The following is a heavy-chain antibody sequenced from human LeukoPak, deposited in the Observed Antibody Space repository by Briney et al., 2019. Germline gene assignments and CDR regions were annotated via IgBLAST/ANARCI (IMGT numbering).Heavy chain of an antibody. CDR1: GFTFSSYG. V-gene: IGHV3-33*01. CDR2: IWYDGSNK. CDR3: ARPPYDYDYVWGSYRH. Sequence: GGSLRLSCAASGFTFSSYGMHWVRQAPGMGLEWVAVIWYDGSNKYYAGSVKGRFTISRDNSKNTLYLQMNSLRAEDTAVYYCARPPYDYDYVWGSYRHWGQGTLVTVSS. J-gene: IGHJ4*02. D-gene: IGHD3-16*02.